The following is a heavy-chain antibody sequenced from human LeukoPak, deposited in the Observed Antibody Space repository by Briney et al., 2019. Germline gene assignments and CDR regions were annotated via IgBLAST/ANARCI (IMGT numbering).Heavy chain of an antibody. V-gene: IGHV3-74*01. Sequence: GSLRLSCAASGFTFRSYWMHWVRQAPGKGLVWVSRINIDGSSGSYADSVEGRFTISRDNAKNSLYLQMNSLRAEDTAVYYCARDTANYYDSSGDFDFWGQGTLVTVSS. D-gene: IGHD3-22*01. CDR1: GFTFRSYW. J-gene: IGHJ4*02. CDR3: ARDTANYYDSSGDFDF. CDR2: INIDGSSG.